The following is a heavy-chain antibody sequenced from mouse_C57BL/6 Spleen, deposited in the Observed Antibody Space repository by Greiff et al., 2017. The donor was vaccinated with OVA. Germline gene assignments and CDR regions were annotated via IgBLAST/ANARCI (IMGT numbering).Heavy chain of an antibody. V-gene: IGHV1-80*01. CDR1: GYAFSSYW. CDR2: IYPGDGDT. J-gene: IGHJ1*03. Sequence: QVQLQQSGAELVKPGASVKISCKASGYAFSSYWMNWVKQRPGKGLEWIGQIYPGDGDTNYNGKFKGKATLTADKSSSTAYMQLNSLTSEDSAVYVCARYYYGTLWYFDVWGTGTTGTVSS. CDR3: ARYYYGTLWYFDV. D-gene: IGHD1-1*01.